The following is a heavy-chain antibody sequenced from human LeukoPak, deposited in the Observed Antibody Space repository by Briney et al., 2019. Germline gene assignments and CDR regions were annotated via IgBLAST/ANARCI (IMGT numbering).Heavy chain of an antibody. J-gene: IGHJ4*02. CDR3: AREGWEELGHYFDY. Sequence: GGSLRLSCAASGFPVSSNYMTWVRQAPQKGLEWVSTIHSDGTTYYVDSVKGRFLISRDISQNTVYLEMNSLRAEDVAVYYCAREGWEELGHYFDYWGQGTVVTVSS. CDR2: IHSDGTT. D-gene: IGHD1-26*01. V-gene: IGHV3-53*01. CDR1: GFPVSSNY.